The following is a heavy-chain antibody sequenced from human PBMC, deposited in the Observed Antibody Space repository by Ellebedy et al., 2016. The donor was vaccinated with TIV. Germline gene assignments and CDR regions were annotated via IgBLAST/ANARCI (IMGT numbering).Heavy chain of an antibody. CDR3: ARVGYDFWSGYYDGHNWFDP. D-gene: IGHD3-3*01. CDR1: GGSISNNY. V-gene: IGHV4-59*01. CDR2: IYDSGTT. J-gene: IGHJ5*02. Sequence: MPGGSLRLSCTVSGGSISNNYWSWIRQPPGKGLEWIGFIYDSGTTNYNPSLKTRVTISVDTAKNQFSLRLTSVTAAETAVYYCARVGYDFWSGYYDGHNWFDPWGQGTLVTVSS.